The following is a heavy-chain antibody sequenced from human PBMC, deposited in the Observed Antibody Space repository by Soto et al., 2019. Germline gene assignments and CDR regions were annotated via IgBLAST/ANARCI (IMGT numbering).Heavy chain of an antibody. J-gene: IGHJ4*02. CDR3: SRSLNS. CDR2: INQDGSEK. CDR1: GFTFSTYW. V-gene: IGHV3-7*01. Sequence: VGSLRLSCAASGFTFSTYWMDWVRQTLGKGLEWVANINQDGSEKNYVDSVKGRFTIYRDNAKNSLYLQMSSLTAEDSALYYCSRSLNSWGQGTLVTVSS.